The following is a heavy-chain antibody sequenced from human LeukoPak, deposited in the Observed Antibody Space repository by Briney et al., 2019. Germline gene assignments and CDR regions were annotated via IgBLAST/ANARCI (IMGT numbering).Heavy chain of an antibody. V-gene: IGHV3-7*01. CDR2: VNENGRET. CDR1: GFTFRSFY. J-gene: IGHJ4*02. Sequence: PGGSLGLSCAASGFTFRSFYMSWVRQAPGKGLEWVAKVNENGRETHYANSVKGRFTISRDNAKNSVSLQMNNVRADDTAVYYCAKDEVGGHFEYWGQGILVTVSS. CDR3: AKDEVGGHFEY.